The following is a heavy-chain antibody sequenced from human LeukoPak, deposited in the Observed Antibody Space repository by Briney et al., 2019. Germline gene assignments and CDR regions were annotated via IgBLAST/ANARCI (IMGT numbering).Heavy chain of an antibody. D-gene: IGHD3-22*01. V-gene: IGHV3-9*01. CDR3: AKDISSYYDSSGYSYFDY. CDR2: ISWNSGSI. Sequence: GGSLRLSCAASGFTFDDYAMHWVRHASGKGLEWVSGISWNSGSIGYADSVKGRFTISRDNAKNSLYLQINSLRAEDTALYYCAKDISSYYDSSGYSYFDYWGQGTLVTVSS. J-gene: IGHJ4*02. CDR1: GFTFDDYA.